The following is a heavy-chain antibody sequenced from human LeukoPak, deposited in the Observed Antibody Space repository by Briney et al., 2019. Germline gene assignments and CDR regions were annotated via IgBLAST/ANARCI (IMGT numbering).Heavy chain of an antibody. CDR1: GGSISSGGSY. Sequence: SETLSLTCTVAGGSISSGGSYWPWIRQHPGKGLEWIGYIYYSGSTYYNPSLKSRVTMSIDTSKNQFSLRLSSVTAADTAVYYCARDSTTEFDSWGQGTLVTVSS. CDR3: ARDSTTEFDS. V-gene: IGHV4-31*03. CDR2: IYYSGST. D-gene: IGHD2/OR15-2a*01. J-gene: IGHJ4*02.